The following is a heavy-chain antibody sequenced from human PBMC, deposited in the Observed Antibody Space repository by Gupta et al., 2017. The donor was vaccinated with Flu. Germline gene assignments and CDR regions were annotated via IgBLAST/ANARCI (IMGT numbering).Heavy chain of an antibody. J-gene: IGHJ4*02. CDR3: AREDPTAVQWGYFDY. V-gene: IGHV3-48*03. Sequence: EVQLVESGGGLVQPGGSLRLSCIASGLTVSRYEMNWVRQAPGKGLEWVSYISGSGGTIFYADSVKGRFTISRDNAKNSLYLQMTSLRAEDTGVYYCAREDPTAVQWGYFDYWGQGTLVTVSS. CDR2: ISGSGGTI. D-gene: IGHD2-2*01. CDR1: GLTVSRYE.